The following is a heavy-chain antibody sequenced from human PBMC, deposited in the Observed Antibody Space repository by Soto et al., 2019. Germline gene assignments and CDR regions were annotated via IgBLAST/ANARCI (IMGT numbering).Heavy chain of an antibody. CDR1: GGSFSGYY. D-gene: IGHD2-2*01. CDR2: INHSGST. V-gene: IGHV4-34*01. CDR3: ARAHIRYCSSTSCQRPAGYYYYYYMDV. J-gene: IGHJ6*03. Sequence: QVQLQQWGAGLLKPSETLSLTCAVYGGSFSGYYWSWIRQPPGKGLEWIGEINHSGSTNYNPSLKSRVTISVDTSKNQFSLKLSSVTAADTAVYYCARAHIRYCSSTSCQRPAGYYYYYYMDVWGKGTTVTVSS.